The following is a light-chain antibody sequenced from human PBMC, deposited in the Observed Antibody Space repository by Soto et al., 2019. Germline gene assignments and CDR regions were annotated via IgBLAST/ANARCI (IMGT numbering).Light chain of an antibody. Sequence: QSALPQPPSASGSPGQSVTISCTGTSSDIGGYNYVSWYQQHPGKAPKLMVYEVSKRPSGVPDRFSGSKSGNTASLTVSGLQAEDEADYYCSSYAGSNNFVVFGGGTKVTVL. CDR2: EVS. J-gene: IGLJ2*01. V-gene: IGLV2-8*01. CDR3: SSYAGSNNFVV. CDR1: SSDIGGYNY.